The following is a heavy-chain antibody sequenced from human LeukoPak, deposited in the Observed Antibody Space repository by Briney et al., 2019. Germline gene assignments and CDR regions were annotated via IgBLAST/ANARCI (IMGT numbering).Heavy chain of an antibody. CDR3: ARDMDDYNALPPLFQH. J-gene: IGHJ1*01. Sequence: PGGSLRLSCAAFGYIFSNYALSWVRQAPGKGLEWVSGISSSGDGTYYAESVKGRFTISRDNSKNMLYLQMNSLRAEDTAVYYCARDMDDYNALPPLFQHWGQGTLVTVSS. V-gene: IGHV3-23*01. CDR1: GYIFSNYA. CDR2: ISSSGDGT. D-gene: IGHD5-24*01.